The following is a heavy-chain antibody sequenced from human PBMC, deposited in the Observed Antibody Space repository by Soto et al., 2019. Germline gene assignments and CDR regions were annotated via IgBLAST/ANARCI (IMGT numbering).Heavy chain of an antibody. J-gene: IGHJ3*02. V-gene: IGHV4-31*03. Sequence: SETLSLTCTVSGGSISSGGYYWSWIRQHPGKGLEWIGYIYYSGSTYYNPSLKSRVTISVDTSKNQFSLKLSSVTAADTAVYYCASWTIVVVVADPLGAFDIWGQGTMVTVSS. D-gene: IGHD2-15*01. CDR2: IYYSGST. CDR3: ASWTIVVVVADPLGAFDI. CDR1: GGSISSGGYY.